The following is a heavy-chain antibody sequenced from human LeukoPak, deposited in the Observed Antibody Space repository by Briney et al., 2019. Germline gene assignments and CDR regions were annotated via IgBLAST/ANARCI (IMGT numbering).Heavy chain of an antibody. CDR2: ISSSGGTI. J-gene: IGHJ4*02. CDR3: ARDRFRLQLSVVY. Sequence: GGSLRLSCAASGFTFSDYYMSWIRQAPGKGLEWVSYISSSGGTIYYADSVKGRFTISRDNAKNSLYLQMNSLRAEDTAVYYCARDRFRLQLSVVYWGQGTLVTVSS. CDR1: GFTFSDYY. V-gene: IGHV3-11*01. D-gene: IGHD5-18*01.